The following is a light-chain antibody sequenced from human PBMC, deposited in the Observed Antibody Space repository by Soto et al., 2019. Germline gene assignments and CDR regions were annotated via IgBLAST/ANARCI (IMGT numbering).Light chain of an antibody. CDR2: GAS. Sequence: EVGRTQSPATLSVSPGERATLSCRASQSVSSNLAWYQQKPGQAPRLLIYGASTRATGIPARFSGSGSGTEFTLTISSLQSEDFAVYYCQQYNNWPQTFGQGTK. V-gene: IGKV3-15*01. J-gene: IGKJ1*01. CDR3: QQYNNWPQT. CDR1: QSVSSN.